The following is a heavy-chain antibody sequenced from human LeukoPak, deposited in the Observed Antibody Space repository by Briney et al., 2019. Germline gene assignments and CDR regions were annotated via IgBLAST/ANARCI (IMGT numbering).Heavy chain of an antibody. D-gene: IGHD2-15*01. CDR1: GYTFTSYY. V-gene: IGHV1-46*01. Sequence: ASVKVFCKASGYTFTSYYMHWVRQAPGQGLEWMGIINPSGGSTSYAQKFQGRVTMTRDTSTSTVYMELSSLRSEDTAVYYCARVRGPLIHFDYWGQGTLVTVSS. J-gene: IGHJ4*02. CDR2: INPSGGST. CDR3: ARVRGPLIHFDY.